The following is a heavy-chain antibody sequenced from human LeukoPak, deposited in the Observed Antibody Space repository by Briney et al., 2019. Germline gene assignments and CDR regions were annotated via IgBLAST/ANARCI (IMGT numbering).Heavy chain of an antibody. CDR3: LCYYASATFY. CDR2: ISGTVRGERT. D-gene: IGHD3-10*01. Sequence: GGSLRLSCATSGCSFINSGMTWVRQAPGKGLEWVSDISGTVRGERTYYADSVKGRFTISRDNSKNTLYLQMNGLRADDTSVYYCLCYYASATFYWGQGTLVTVSS. CDR1: GCSFINSG. J-gene: IGHJ4*02. V-gene: IGHV3-23*01.